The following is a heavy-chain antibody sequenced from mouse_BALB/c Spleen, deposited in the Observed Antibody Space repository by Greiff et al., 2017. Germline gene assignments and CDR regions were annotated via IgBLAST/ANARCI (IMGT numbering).Heavy chain of an antibody. Sequence: QVQLKQSGAELVRPGSSVKISCKASGYAFSSYWMNWVKQRPGQGLEWIGQIYPGDGDTNYNGKFKGKATLTADKSSSTAYMQLSSLTSEDSAVYFCARGMITTRFAYWGQGTLVTVSA. D-gene: IGHD2-4*01. J-gene: IGHJ3*01. CDR3: ARGMITTRFAY. CDR1: GYAFSSYW. CDR2: IYPGDGDT. V-gene: IGHV1-80*01.